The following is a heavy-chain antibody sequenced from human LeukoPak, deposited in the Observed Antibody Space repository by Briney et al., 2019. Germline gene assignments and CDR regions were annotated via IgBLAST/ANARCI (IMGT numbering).Heavy chain of an antibody. V-gene: IGHV1-2*02. CDR2: INPNSGGT. J-gene: IGHJ4*02. CDR3: AGFLGYCSGGSCYFDY. CDR1: GYTFTGYY. D-gene: IGHD2-15*01. Sequence: ASVKVSCKASGYTFTGYYMHWVRQAPGQGLEWMGWINPNSGGTKYAQKFQGRVTMTRDTSISTAYMELSSLKSDDTAVYYCAGFLGYCSGGSCYFDYWGQGTLVTVSS.